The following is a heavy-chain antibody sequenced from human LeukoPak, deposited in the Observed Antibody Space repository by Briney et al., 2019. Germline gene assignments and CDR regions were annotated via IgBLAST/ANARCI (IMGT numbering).Heavy chain of an antibody. V-gene: IGHV3-7*01. D-gene: IGHD2-2*01. J-gene: IGHJ4*02. CDR1: EFSFSTNW. Sequence: GGSLRLSCAASEFSFSTNWMHWVRQTPGKGLEWVAELNEDGSVKYYVDFVKGRFTISRDNAKSLLFLQMYNLRTEDTDVYFCANVPRSTVSYWGRGTLVTVSS. CDR2: LNEDGSVK. CDR3: ANVPRSTVSY.